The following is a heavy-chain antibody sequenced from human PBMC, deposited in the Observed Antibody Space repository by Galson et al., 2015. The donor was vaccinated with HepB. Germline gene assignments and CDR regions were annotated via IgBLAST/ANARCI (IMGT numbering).Heavy chain of an antibody. J-gene: IGHJ5*02. CDR2: ITTYSADA. Sequence: SVKVSCKASGYTFTNYPINWVRQAPGQGLEWMGWITTYSADANYAQQFQGRVTLTTDTSTNTAYMELRNLGSDDTAVYYCARSGRPKSLTAVKFDPWGQGTLVTVSS. CDR1: GYTFTNYP. V-gene: IGHV1-18*01. D-gene: IGHD4-17*01. CDR3: ARSGRPKSLTAVKFDP.